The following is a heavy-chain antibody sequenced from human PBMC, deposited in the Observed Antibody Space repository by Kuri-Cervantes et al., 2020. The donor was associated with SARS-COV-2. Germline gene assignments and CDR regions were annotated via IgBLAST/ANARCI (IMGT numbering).Heavy chain of an antibody. J-gene: IGHJ3*02. CDR2: INPNSGGT. V-gene: IGHV1-2*02. CDR1: GYTFTGYY. CDR3: ARQNWVEWLLSDDAFDI. D-gene: IGHD3-3*01. Sequence: ASVKVSCKASGYTFTGYYMHWVRQAPGQGLEWMGWINPNSGGTNYAQKFRGRVTMTRDTSISTAYMELSRLRSDDTAVYYCARQNWVEWLLSDDAFDIWGQGTMVTVSS.